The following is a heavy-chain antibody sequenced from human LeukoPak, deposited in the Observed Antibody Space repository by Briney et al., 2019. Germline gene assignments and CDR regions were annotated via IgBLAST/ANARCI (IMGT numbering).Heavy chain of an antibody. Sequence: PGGSLRLSRAASGFTFSSYEMNWVRQVPGKGLEWVSFISSSGSTIYYADSVKGRFTISRDNAKNSLYLQMNSLRAEDTAVYYCATERWGYGIFTDPTDFYYGMDVWGQGTTVTVSS. CDR2: ISSSGSTI. V-gene: IGHV3-48*03. D-gene: IGHD3-9*01. CDR1: GFTFSSYE. J-gene: IGHJ6*02. CDR3: ATERWGYGIFTDPTDFYYGMDV.